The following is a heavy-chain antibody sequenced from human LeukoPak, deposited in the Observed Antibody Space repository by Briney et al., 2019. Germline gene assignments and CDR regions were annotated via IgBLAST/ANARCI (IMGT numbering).Heavy chain of an antibody. J-gene: IGHJ5*02. Sequence: PSQTLSLTCTVSGGSISSGSYYWSWIRQPAGKGLEWIGRIYTSGSTNYNPSLKSRVTISVDTSKNQFSLKLSSVTAADTAVYYCARDGNRRWNWFDPWGQGTLVTVSS. D-gene: IGHD4-23*01. CDR3: ARDGNRRWNWFDP. V-gene: IGHV4-61*02. CDR1: GGSISSGSYY. CDR2: IYTSGST.